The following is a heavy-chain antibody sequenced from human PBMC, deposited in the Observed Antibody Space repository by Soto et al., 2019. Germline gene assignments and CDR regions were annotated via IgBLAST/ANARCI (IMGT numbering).Heavy chain of an antibody. CDR2: IYYSGST. CDR3: AREGQQRYYYYSMEV. V-gene: IGHV4-59*01. D-gene: IGHD6-13*01. CDR1: GGSISSYY. Sequence: ETLSLTCTVSGGSISSYYWSWIRQPPGKGLEWIGYIYYSGSTNYNPSLKSRVTISVDTSKNQFSLKLSSVTAADTAVYYCAREGQQRYYYYSMEVWGKGTTATAPS. J-gene: IGHJ6*03.